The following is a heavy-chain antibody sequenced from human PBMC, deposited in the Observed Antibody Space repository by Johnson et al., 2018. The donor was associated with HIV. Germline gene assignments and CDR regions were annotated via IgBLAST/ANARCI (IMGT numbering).Heavy chain of an antibody. CDR2: IRYDGSNK. Sequence: QMQLVESGGGVVQPGGSLRLSCAASGFTFSSYGMHWVRQAPGKGLEWVAFIRYDGSNKYYADSVKGRFTISRDNSKNTLYLQMNSLRDEDTAVYYCAKVVGSGATGDAFDIWGQGTMVTVSS. D-gene: IGHD1-26*01. CDR3: AKVVGSGATGDAFDI. J-gene: IGHJ3*02. V-gene: IGHV3-30*02. CDR1: GFTFSSYG.